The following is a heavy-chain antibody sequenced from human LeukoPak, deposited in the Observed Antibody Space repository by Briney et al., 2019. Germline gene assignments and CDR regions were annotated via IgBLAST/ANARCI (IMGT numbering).Heavy chain of an antibody. Sequence: GRSLRLSCAASGFTFSSYAMPWVRQAPGKGLEWVAVISYDGSNKYYADSVKGRFTISRDNSKNTLYLQMNSLRAEDTAVYYCARDACSGGSCYSDYWGQGTLVTGSS. CDR3: ARDACSGGSCYSDY. CDR1: GFTFSSYA. CDR2: ISYDGSNK. D-gene: IGHD2-15*01. J-gene: IGHJ4*02. V-gene: IGHV3-30-3*01.